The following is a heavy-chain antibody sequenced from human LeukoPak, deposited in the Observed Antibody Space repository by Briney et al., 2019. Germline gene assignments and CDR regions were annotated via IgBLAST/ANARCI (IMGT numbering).Heavy chain of an antibody. D-gene: IGHD6-13*01. J-gene: IGHJ2*01. CDR3: ARKTDRPGAVGRDRYFDL. V-gene: IGHV3-48*03. CDR1: GLTFSNYE. Sequence: GGSLRLSCAASGLTFSNYEMIWVRQAPGKGLEWLSYVSVSGGATEYADSVKGRFTTSRDDAKNTLYLQMNTLRAEDTAIYYCARKTDRPGAVGRDRYFDLWGRGTLVTVSS. CDR2: VSVSGGAT.